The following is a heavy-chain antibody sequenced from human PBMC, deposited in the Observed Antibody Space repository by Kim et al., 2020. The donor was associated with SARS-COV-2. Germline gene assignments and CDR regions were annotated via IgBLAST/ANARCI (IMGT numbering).Heavy chain of an antibody. V-gene: IGHV3-73*01. CDR3: TLPSYSSSWSEDY. J-gene: IGHJ4*02. Sequence: YAAWVKRRFTISSDDSKNTAYLQMNSLKTEDTAVYYCTLPSYSSSWSEDYWGQGTLVTVSS. D-gene: IGHD6-13*01.